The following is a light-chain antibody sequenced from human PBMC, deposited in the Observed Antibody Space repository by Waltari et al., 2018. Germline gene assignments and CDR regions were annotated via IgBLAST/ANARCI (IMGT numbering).Light chain of an antibody. J-gene: IGKJ4*01. CDR3: QQYDNLVT. CDR1: QAINNH. CDR2: DVS. Sequence: DIQMTQSPSSLSASVGDRVTITCQASQAINNHLNWYQQKPGKAPELLIYDVSKLETGVPSRFGGSGSGTDFSFTISSLQPEDIATYYCQQYDNLVTVGGGTRV. V-gene: IGKV1-33*01.